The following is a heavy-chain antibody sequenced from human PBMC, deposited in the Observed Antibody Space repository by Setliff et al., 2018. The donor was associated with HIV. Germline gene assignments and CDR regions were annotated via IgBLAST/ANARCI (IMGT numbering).Heavy chain of an antibody. J-gene: IGHJ5*02. CDR2: INDSGST. CDR1: GGSFSDYY. V-gene: IGHV4-34*01. D-gene: IGHD3-22*01. CDR3: ARLTGQYSSSSGSTWFDT. Sequence: SETLSLTCAVYGGSFSDYYWTWIRQPPGKGLEWIGEINDSGSTNYNPSLKSRVTMSVDTTKNQFSLKLSSVTAADTAVYYWARLTGQYSSSSGSTWFDTWGQGTQVTVSS.